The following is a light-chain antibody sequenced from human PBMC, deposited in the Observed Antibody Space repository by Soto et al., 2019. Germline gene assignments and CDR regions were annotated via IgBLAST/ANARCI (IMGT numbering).Light chain of an antibody. V-gene: IGKV1-27*01. CDR2: EAS. J-gene: IGKJ1*01. CDR3: QKYNGTPRT. Sequence: DIQVTQSPSSLSASVGDRVTITCRASQDISGHLAWYQQKPGKAPKLLIYEASTLQSRVPSRFSASGSGTNVTLTISSLQPEDVATYYCQKYNGTPRTFGQGTKVELK. CDR1: QDISGH.